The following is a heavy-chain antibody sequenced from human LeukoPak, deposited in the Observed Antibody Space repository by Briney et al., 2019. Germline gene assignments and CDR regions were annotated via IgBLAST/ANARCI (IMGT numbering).Heavy chain of an antibody. CDR3: AIRYYYDSSGYSNGFDY. D-gene: IGHD3-22*01. J-gene: IGHJ4*02. Sequence: SVRVSCKASGYTLTSSHAHWVRQAPGQGLEWMGGIIPIFGTANYAQKFQGRVTITADESTSTAYMELSSLRSEDTAVYYCAIRYYYDSSGYSNGFDYWGQGTLVTVSS. V-gene: IGHV1-69*13. CDR1: GYTLTSSH. CDR2: IIPIFGTA.